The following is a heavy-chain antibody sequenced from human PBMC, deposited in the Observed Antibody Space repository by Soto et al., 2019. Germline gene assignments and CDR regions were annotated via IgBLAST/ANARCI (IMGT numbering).Heavy chain of an antibody. Sequence: VASVKVSCKASGYTFTSYGISWVRQAPGQGLEWMGWISAYNGNTNYAQKFQGRVTMTTDTSTSTAYMELRSLRSDDTAVYYCARVLGYNSSWWRHTAFDIWGQGTMVTVSS. CDR3: ARVLGYNSSWWRHTAFDI. V-gene: IGHV1-18*01. J-gene: IGHJ3*02. D-gene: IGHD6-13*01. CDR2: ISAYNGNT. CDR1: GYTFTSYG.